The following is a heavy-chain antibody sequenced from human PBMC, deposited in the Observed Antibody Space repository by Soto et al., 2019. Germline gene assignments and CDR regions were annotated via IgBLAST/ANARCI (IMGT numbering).Heavy chain of an antibody. J-gene: IGHJ4*02. D-gene: IGHD4-17*01. V-gene: IGHV3-23*01. CDR3: AKVSFAVTTPFDY. CDR2: ISGSGGST. CDR1: GFTFSSYA. Sequence: GGSLRLSCAASGFTFSSYAMSWVRQAPGKGLEWVSAISGSGGSTYYADSVKGRFTIPRDNSKNTLYLQMNSLRAEDTAVYYCAKVSFAVTTPFDYWGQGTLVTVSS.